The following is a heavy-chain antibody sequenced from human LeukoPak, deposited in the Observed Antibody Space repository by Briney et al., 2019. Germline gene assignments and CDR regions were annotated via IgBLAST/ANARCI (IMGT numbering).Heavy chain of an antibody. Sequence: GGSLRLSCAASGFTFSSYGMHWVRQAPGKGLEWVAFIRYDGSNKYYADSVKGRFTISRDNSKNTLYLQMNSLRAEDTALYYCATYGSGSGTFFDSWGQGTLVTVSS. CDR3: ATYGSGSGTFFDS. J-gene: IGHJ4*01. CDR2: IRYDGSNK. D-gene: IGHD3-10*01. V-gene: IGHV3-30*02. CDR1: GFTFSSYG.